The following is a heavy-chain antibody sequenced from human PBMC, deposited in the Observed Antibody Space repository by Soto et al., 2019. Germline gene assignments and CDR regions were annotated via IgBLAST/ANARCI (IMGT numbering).Heavy chain of an antibody. Sequence: QVPLVESGGGWVKPGRSLRLSCAATGFSFTTYGMHWVRQAPGKGLEWVAVIGYDGNNKYYADSVEGRFTISRDNSKNPVSLQIKSMSRYNTYVYYCARGGAPGIVVIFGGPLDIWGQGPVVTVSS. J-gene: IGHJ3*02. V-gene: IGHV3-33*01. CDR2: IGYDGNNK. D-gene: IGHD2-21*01. CDR1: GFSFTTYG. CDR3: ARGGAPGIVVIFGGPLDI.